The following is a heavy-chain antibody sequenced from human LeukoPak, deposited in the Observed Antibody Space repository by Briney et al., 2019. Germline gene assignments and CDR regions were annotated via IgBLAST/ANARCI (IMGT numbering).Heavy chain of an antibody. J-gene: IGHJ6*02. D-gene: IGHD2-15*01. CDR3: ARDGWYYGMDV. CDR2: IYYSGST. V-gene: IGHV4-59*01. Sequence: SETLSLTCTVSGGSINNYYWSWIRQPPGKGLEWIGYIYYSGSTNYNPSLKSRVTISVDTSKNQFSLKLSSVTAADTAVYYCARDGWYYGMDVWGQGTTVTVSS. CDR1: GGSINNYY.